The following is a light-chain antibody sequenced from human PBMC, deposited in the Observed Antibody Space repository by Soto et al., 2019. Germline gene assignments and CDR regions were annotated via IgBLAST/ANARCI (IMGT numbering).Light chain of an antibody. CDR1: QSLRSTY. CDR3: QQYGNSPQT. Sequence: DIVLTQSPGTLSLSPGEGATLACRASQSLRSTYLAWYQQKPGQAPRLLIYGASSRATGIPDRFSGSGSGTDFTLTISRLEPEDFAVYYCQQYGNSPQTFGQGTKVEIK. J-gene: IGKJ1*01. CDR2: GAS. V-gene: IGKV3-20*01.